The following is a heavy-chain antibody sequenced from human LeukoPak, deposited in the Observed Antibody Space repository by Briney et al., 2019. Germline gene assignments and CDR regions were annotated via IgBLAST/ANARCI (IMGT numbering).Heavy chain of an antibody. Sequence: GGSLRLSCAASGFTFSSYGMHWVRQAPGKGLEWVAFIRYDGSNKYYADSVKGRFTISRDNSKNTLYLQMNSLRAEDTAAYYCAKDLSYSGAPPLWGQGTLVTVSS. V-gene: IGHV3-30*02. CDR1: GFTFSSYG. CDR3: AKDLSYSGAPPL. D-gene: IGHD1-26*01. J-gene: IGHJ4*02. CDR2: IRYDGSNK.